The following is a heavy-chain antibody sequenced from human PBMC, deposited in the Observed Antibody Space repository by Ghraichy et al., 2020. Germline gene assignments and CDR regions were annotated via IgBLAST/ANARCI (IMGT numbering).Heavy chain of an antibody. V-gene: IGHV4-59*01. Sequence: SETLSLTCTVSGGSISSYYWSWIRQPPGKGLEWIGYIYYSGSTNYNPSLKSRVTISVDTSKNQFSLKLSSVTAADTAVYYCASTYYDFWSGDKYYFDYWGQGTLVTVSS. D-gene: IGHD3-3*01. J-gene: IGHJ4*02. CDR2: IYYSGST. CDR1: GGSISSYY. CDR3: ASTYYDFWSGDKYYFDY.